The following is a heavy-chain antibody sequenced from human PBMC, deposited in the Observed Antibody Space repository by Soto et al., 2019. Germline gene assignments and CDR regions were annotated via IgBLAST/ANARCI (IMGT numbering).Heavy chain of an antibody. D-gene: IGHD1-26*01. CDR1: GGSFSGYY. CDR2: INHSGST. Sequence: QVQLQQWGAGLLKPSETLSLTCAVYGGSFSGYYWSWIRQPPGKGLEWIGEINHSGSTNYNPSLKSRVTISVDTSKTQFSLKLSSVTAADTAVYYCARRAVGATEGFDYWGQGTLVTVSS. V-gene: IGHV4-34*01. J-gene: IGHJ4*02. CDR3: ARRAVGATEGFDY.